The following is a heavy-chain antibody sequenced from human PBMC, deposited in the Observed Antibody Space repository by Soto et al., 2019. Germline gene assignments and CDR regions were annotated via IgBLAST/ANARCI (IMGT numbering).Heavy chain of an antibody. V-gene: IGHV3-30*18. J-gene: IGHJ4*02. D-gene: IGHD2-15*01. CDR3: AKDQLVVVVAAAVDY. CDR1: GFTFSSYG. CDR2: ISYDGSNK. Sequence: QVQLVESGGGVVQPGRSLRLSCAASGFTFSSYGMHWVRQAPGKGLEWVAVISYDGSNKYYADSMKGRFTISRDNSKNTLYLQMNSLGAEDTAVYYCAKDQLVVVVAAAVDYWGQGTLVTVSS.